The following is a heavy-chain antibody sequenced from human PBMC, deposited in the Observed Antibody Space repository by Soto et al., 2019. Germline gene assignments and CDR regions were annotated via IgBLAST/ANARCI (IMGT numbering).Heavy chain of an antibody. J-gene: IGHJ4*02. CDR1: GFTFRTYG. CDR2: ISSDATKK. D-gene: IGHD6-19*01. CDR3: AKEAAGGWHFFDT. V-gene: IGHV3-30*18. Sequence: QVQLVESGGGVVQPGRSLRLSCAASGFTFRTYGMHWVRQAPGEGLAWVADISSDATKKHYADSVKGRFTISRDNSKNTLYLQMISLRTEDTAVYYGAKEAAGGWHFFDTWGQGTLVTVSS.